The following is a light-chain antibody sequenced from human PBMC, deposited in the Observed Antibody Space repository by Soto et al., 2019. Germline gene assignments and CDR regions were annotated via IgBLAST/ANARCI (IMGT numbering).Light chain of an antibody. Sequence: EIVLTQSPGTLSLSPGERATLSCRASQSVSRSYLAWYQQKPGQAPRLLIYGASSRGTGIPDRFSGSGSGTDLTLTISRLEPEDFAVYYCQQYGSSPYTFGQGTKLEIK. CDR3: QQYGSSPYT. J-gene: IGKJ2*01. CDR1: QSVSRSY. V-gene: IGKV3-20*01. CDR2: GAS.